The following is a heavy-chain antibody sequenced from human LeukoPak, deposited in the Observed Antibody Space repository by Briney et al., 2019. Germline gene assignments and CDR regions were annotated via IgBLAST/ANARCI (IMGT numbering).Heavy chain of an antibody. CDR1: GFTFSSYG. CDR2: ISYDGSNK. CDR3: AKDRRLDYGSGSYLDY. D-gene: IGHD3-10*01. V-gene: IGHV3-30*18. J-gene: IGHJ4*02. Sequence: GGSLRLSCAASGFTFSSYGMHWVRQAPGKGLEWVAVISYDGSNKYNADSVKGRVTISRGNSKNTLYLQMNSLRAEDTAVYYCAKDRRLDYGSGSYLDYWGQGTLVTVSS.